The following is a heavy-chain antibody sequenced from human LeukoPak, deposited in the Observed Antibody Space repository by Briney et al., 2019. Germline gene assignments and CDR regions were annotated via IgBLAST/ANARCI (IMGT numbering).Heavy chain of an antibody. CDR3: ATLNGGN. Sequence: SESLSLTCTVSGGSISSYYWNWIRQPPGKGLEWIGYISYSGSTNYNPSLKSRVTISLDTSKNQFFLRLSSVTAADTAVYYCATLNGGNWGQGTLVTVSS. CDR1: GGSISSYY. J-gene: IGHJ4*02. V-gene: IGHV4-59*08. D-gene: IGHD3-16*01. CDR2: ISYSGST.